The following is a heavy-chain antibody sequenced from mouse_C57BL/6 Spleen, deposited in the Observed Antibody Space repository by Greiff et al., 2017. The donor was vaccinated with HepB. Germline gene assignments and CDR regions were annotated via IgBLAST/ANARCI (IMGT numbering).Heavy chain of an antibody. Sequence: EVHLVESEGGLVQPGSSMKLSCTASGFTFSDYYMAWVRQVPEKGLEWVANINYDGSSTYYLDSLKSRFIISRDNAKNILYLQMSSLKSEDTATYYCARDGGLTGDAYYAMDYWGQGTSVTVSS. V-gene: IGHV5-16*01. CDR2: INYDGSST. CDR3: ARDGGLTGDAYYAMDY. D-gene: IGHD4-1*01. CDR1: GFTFSDYY. J-gene: IGHJ4*01.